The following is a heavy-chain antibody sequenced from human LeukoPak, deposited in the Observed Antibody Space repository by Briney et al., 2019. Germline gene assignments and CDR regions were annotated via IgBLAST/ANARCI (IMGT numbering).Heavy chain of an antibody. V-gene: IGHV3-23*01. CDR1: GFTFSSYA. CDR3: AKDRDRDTAMAGSLDY. J-gene: IGHJ4*02. D-gene: IGHD5-18*01. CDR2: ISGSGGST. Sequence: PGGSLRLSCAASGFTFSSYAMSWVRQAPGKGLEWVSAISGSGGSTYYADSVKGRFTISRDNSKNTLYLQMNSLRAEDTAVYYCAKDRDRDTAMAGSLDYWGQGTLVTVSS.